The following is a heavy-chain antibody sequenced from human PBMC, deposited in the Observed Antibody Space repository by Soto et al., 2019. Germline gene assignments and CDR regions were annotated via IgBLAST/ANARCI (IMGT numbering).Heavy chain of an antibody. CDR2: ISARGGNT. V-gene: IGHV3-23*01. Sequence: GSLRLSCAASGFTFSSYAMNWVRQAPGKGLEWVSAISARGGNTYYADSVKGRFTISRDNSENTLYLQMSSLRAEDAAVYYCAKDFFGSSDYYYAMDVWGQGTTVTVSS. CDR1: GFTFSSYA. CDR3: AKDFFGSSDYYYAMDV. J-gene: IGHJ6*02. D-gene: IGHD3-22*01.